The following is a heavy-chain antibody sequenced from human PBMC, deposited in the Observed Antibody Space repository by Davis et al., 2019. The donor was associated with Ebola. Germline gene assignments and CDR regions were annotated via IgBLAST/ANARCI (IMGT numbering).Heavy chain of an antibody. D-gene: IGHD3-10*01. CDR3: ARDMEGIPA. J-gene: IGHJ4*02. Sequence: SVKVSCKASGYSFTGYYMHWVRQAPGQGLEWMGRIIPILGLANYAQKFQGRVTITADKSTSTAYMELSSLRSEDTAVYYCARDMEGIPAWGQGTLVTVSS. CDR1: GYSFTGYY. CDR2: IIPILGLA. V-gene: IGHV1-69*04.